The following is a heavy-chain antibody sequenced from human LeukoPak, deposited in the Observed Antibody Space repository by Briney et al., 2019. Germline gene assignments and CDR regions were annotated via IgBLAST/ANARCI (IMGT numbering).Heavy chain of an antibody. CDR2: IYHSGST. V-gene: IGHV4-38-2*02. Sequence: SETLSLTCTVSGYSISSGYYWGWIRQPPGKGLEWIGSIYHSGSTYYNPSLKSRVTISVDTSKNQFSLKLSSVTAADTAVYYCARGVAPIAMFDPWGQGTLVTVSS. CDR3: ARGVAPIAMFDP. J-gene: IGHJ5*02. CDR1: GYSISSGYY.